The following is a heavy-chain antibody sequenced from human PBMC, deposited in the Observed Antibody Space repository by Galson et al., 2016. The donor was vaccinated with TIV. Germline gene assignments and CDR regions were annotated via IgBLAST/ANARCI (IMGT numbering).Heavy chain of an antibody. J-gene: IGHJ4*02. CDR3: ATVAWIPGLSLDK. Sequence: SVKVSCKASGDSLSDLSMHWVRQAPGKGLEWMGGFDPEQGKTIYAQKFQGRVTMTEDTSTDTAFMELSSLRFEDTAVYYCATVAWIPGLSLDKWGQGTLVAVPS. CDR1: GDSLSDLS. V-gene: IGHV1-24*01. CDR2: FDPEQGKT. D-gene: IGHD2/OR15-2a*01.